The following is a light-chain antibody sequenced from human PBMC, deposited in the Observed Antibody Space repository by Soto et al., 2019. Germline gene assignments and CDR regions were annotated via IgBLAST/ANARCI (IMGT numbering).Light chain of an antibody. Sequence: DIQMTQSPVSLSASVGDRVTITCRASQSISSHLNWYQQKPGKAPKLLIYATTSLQSGVPSRFSGSGTVTDFTLTISSLQPEDCATYYCQQSYSTPYTFAQGTKLEI. CDR3: QQSYSTPYT. CDR2: ATT. CDR1: QSISSH. V-gene: IGKV1-39*01. J-gene: IGKJ2*01.